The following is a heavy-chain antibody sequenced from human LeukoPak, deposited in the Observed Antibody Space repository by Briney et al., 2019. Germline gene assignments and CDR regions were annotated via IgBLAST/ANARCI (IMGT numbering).Heavy chain of an antibody. CDR2: IHYDGRNQ. V-gene: IGHV3-30*02. CDR1: GFNFRGYG. CDR3: AKAAYDSSGSWYYFDY. J-gene: IGHJ4*02. Sequence: GGSLRLSCAASGFNFRGYGMHWVRQAPGKGLERVTFIHYDGRNQYYADSVKGRFTISRDNSENTLYLQMNSLRPEDTAVYYCAKAAYDSSGSWYYFDYWGQGTLVTVSS. D-gene: IGHD3-22*01.